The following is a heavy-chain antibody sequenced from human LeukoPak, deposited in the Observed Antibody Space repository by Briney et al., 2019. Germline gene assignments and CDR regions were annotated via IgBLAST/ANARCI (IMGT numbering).Heavy chain of an antibody. CDR3: ARGDYYDSSGYFDP. CDR2: INHSGST. V-gene: IGHV4-34*01. CDR1: GGSFSGYY. Sequence: SETLSLTCAVYGGSFSGYYWSWIRQPPGKGLEWIGEINHSGSTNYNPSLKSRVTISVDTSKNQFSLKLSSVTAADTAVYYCARGDYYDSSGYFDPWAREPWSPSPQ. J-gene: IGHJ5*02. D-gene: IGHD3-22*01.